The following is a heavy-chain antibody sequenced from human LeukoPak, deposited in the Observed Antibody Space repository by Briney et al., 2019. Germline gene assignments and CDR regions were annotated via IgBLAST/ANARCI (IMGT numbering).Heavy chain of an antibody. Sequence: GGSLRLSCAGSGFTFGGYGMHWFRQTPGKGLEWVAVIAYDGSRAFYADSVKGRYTISRDNSKNTMSVQMDDLRAEDTAVYYCTRYNNDHFDYWGQGTLVTVSS. V-gene: IGHV3-33*01. J-gene: IGHJ4*02. D-gene: IGHD1-14*01. CDR1: GFTFGGYG. CDR3: TRYNNDHFDY. CDR2: IAYDGSRA.